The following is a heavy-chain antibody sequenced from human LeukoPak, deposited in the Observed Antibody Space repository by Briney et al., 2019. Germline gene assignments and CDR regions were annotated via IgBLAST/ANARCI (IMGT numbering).Heavy chain of an antibody. CDR1: GGSISSGSYY. CDR2: IYTSGST. V-gene: IGHV4-61*02. CDR3: ARVVVGATTPSYYFDY. Sequence: PSQTLSLTCTVSGGSISSGSYYWSWIRQPAGKGLEWIGRIYTSGSTNYNPSLKSRVTISVDTSKNQFSLKLSSVTAADTAVYYCARVVVGATTPSYYFDYWGQGTLVTVSS. J-gene: IGHJ4*02. D-gene: IGHD1-26*01.